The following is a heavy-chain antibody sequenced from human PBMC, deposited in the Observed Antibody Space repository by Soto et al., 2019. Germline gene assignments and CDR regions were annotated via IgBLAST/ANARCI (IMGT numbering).Heavy chain of an antibody. Sequence: GGSLRLSCAASGFTFSSYAMSWVRQAPGKGLEWVSAISDSGGSTYYADSVKGRFTISRDNSKNTLFLQMNSLRAEDTAVYYCAKGSGPHRPYYFDHWGQGTLVTVSS. CDR3: AKGSGPHRPYYFDH. CDR1: GFTFSSYA. CDR2: ISDSGGST. V-gene: IGHV3-23*01. D-gene: IGHD2-15*01. J-gene: IGHJ4*02.